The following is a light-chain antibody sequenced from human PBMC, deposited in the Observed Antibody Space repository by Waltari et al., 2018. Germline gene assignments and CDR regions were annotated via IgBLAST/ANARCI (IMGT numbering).Light chain of an antibody. Sequence: DIQMNKSPSSLSASIGDRVTITCRASRNICKYLNWYQQKPGKAPKLLIFDASTLQSAVPSRFSASGSGTHFTLTIDSLLPEDFATYFCQQSSRTFGQGTKVESK. CDR1: RNICKY. CDR2: DAS. J-gene: IGKJ1*01. V-gene: IGKV1-39*01. CDR3: QQSSRT.